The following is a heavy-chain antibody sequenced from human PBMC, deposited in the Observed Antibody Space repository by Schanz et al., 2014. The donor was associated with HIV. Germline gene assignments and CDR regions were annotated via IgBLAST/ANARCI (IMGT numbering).Heavy chain of an antibody. CDR1: GGSFTGYY. D-gene: IGHD3-22*01. V-gene: IGHV4-34*01. CDR3: ARDNDPYYYDNSGYYDRRFDY. J-gene: IGHJ4*02. CDR2: INHREST. Sequence: QVKLQQWGAGLLKPSETLSLTCAVYGGSFTGYYWSWIRQSPGKGLEWLGQINHRESTNYNPSLQSRVTISLDTSKNQFSLRLSSVTAADTAVYYCARDNDPYYYDNSGYYDRRFDYWGQGTLVTVSS.